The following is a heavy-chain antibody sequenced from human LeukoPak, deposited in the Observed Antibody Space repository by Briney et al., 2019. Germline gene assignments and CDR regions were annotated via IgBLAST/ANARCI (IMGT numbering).Heavy chain of an antibody. J-gene: IGHJ4*02. CDR3: ARGYYDSSGYYYGPVDY. Sequence: ASVKVSCKASGYTFTSYGISWVRQAPGQGLEWMGWISAYNGNTNYAQKLQGRVTMTTDTSTSTAYMELSSLRSEDMAVYYCARGYYDSSGYYYGPVDYWGQGTLVTVSS. V-gene: IGHV1-18*03. D-gene: IGHD3-22*01. CDR2: ISAYNGNT. CDR1: GYTFTSYG.